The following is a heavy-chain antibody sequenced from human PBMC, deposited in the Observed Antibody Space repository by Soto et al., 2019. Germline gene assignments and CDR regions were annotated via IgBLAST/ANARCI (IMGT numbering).Heavy chain of an antibody. V-gene: IGHV4-39*07. CDR3: ARGFTISKSWFDP. CDR2: IYYSGST. J-gene: IGHJ5*02. Sequence: SETLSLTRTVSGGSISSSSYYWGWIRQPPGKGLEWIGSIYYSGSTNYNPSLKSRVAISVDTSKNQFSLKLSSVTAADTAVYYCARGFTISKSWFDPWGQGTLVTVSS. D-gene: IGHD3-9*01. CDR1: GGSISSSSYY.